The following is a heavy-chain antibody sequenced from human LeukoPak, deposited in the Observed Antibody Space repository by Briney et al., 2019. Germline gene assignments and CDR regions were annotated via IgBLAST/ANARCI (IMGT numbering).Heavy chain of an antibody. CDR2: IDPSDSYT. Sequence: GESPKITCQGSGYRFTSYWISWVRQMPGKGLEWMGRIDPSDSYTKYSPSFQGHVTISADKSISTAYLQWSSLKASDTAMYYCARRPREYSSGPLGINAFDIWGQGTMVTVSS. D-gene: IGHD6-19*01. CDR1: GYRFTSYW. V-gene: IGHV5-10-1*01. CDR3: ARRPREYSSGPLGINAFDI. J-gene: IGHJ3*02.